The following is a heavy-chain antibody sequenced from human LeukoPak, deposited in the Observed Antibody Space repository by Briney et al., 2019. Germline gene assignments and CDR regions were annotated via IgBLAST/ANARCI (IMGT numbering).Heavy chain of an antibody. V-gene: IGHV3-74*01. CDR2: INSDGSST. CDR3: ARDPYDFWSGYLGGDAFDI. J-gene: IGHJ3*02. CDR1: GFTFSSYW. Sequence: GGSLRLSCAASGFTFSSYWIHWVRQAPGKGLVWVSRINSDGSSTSYADSVKGRFTISRDNAKNTLYPQMNRLRAEDTAVYYCARDPYDFWSGYLGGDAFDIWGQGTMVTVSS. D-gene: IGHD3-3*01.